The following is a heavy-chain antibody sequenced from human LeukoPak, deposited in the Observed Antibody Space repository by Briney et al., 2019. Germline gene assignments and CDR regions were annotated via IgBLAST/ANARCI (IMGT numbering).Heavy chain of an antibody. D-gene: IGHD3-3*01. CDR1: GGSISSYY. CDR3: ARGPRFFDY. V-gene: IGHV4-59*01. J-gene: IGHJ4*02. CDR2: IYYSGST. Sequence: SETLSLTCTVSGGSISSYYWSWIRQPPGKGLEWIGYIYYSGSTNYNPPLKSRVTISVDTSKNQFSLKLSSVTAADTAVYYCARGPRFFDYWGQGTLVTVSS.